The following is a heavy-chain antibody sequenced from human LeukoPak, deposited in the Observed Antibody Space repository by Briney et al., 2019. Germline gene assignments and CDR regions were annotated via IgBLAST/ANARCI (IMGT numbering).Heavy chain of an antibody. Sequence: GGSLRLSCAVSGFTFRSYAMNWVRQVPGKELECLANIKEDGSETYYADSVKGRFTISRDNPKNLLFLQINSLRVEDTAVYYCARETPRRGETRDGYRWGQGTVVTVSS. V-gene: IGHV3-7*01. J-gene: IGHJ4*02. D-gene: IGHD5-24*01. CDR3: ARETPRRGETRDGYR. CDR2: IKEDGSET. CDR1: GFTFRSYA.